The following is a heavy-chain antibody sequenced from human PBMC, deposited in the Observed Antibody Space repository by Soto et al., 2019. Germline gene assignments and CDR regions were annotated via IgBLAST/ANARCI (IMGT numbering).Heavy chain of an antibody. V-gene: IGHV1-69*06. CDR2: IIPLFDSA. Sequence: QVHLVQSGTEVKKPGSSVKVSCKTSGDTFSNQAISRVRQAPGQGLEWMGGIIPLFDSASYAQRSHDRVTITADKFTNTVYMELRSLTSEDTAVYYCAASTFQSGVSGYFHLDHWGQGTLVTVSS. D-gene: IGHD3-3*01. CDR1: GDTFSNQA. CDR3: AASTFQSGVSGYFHLDH. J-gene: IGHJ4*02.